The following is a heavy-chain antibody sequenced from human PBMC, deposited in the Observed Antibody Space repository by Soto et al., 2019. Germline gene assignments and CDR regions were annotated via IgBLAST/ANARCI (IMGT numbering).Heavy chain of an antibody. CDR3: ASHYGEYNAFDI. CDR1: GGTFSSYT. V-gene: IGHV1-69*02. CDR2: IIPILGIA. J-gene: IGHJ3*02. D-gene: IGHD4-17*01. Sequence: GASVKVSFKASGGTFSSYTISWVRQAPGQGLEWMGRIIPILGIANYAQKFQGRVTITADKSTSTAYMELSSLRSEDTAVYYCASHYGEYNAFDIWGQGTMVTVSS.